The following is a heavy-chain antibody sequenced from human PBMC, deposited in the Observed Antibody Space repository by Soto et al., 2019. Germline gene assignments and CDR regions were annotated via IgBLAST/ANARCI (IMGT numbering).Heavy chain of an antibody. CDR3: ARVYYDFWSGYYLVRYYYYYMDV. Sequence: ASVKVSCKASGYTFTSYDINWVRQATGQGLEWMGWMNPNSGNTGYAQKFQGRVTMTRKTSISTAYMELSSLRSEDTAVYYCARVYYDFWSGYYLVRYYYYYMDVWGKGTTVTVSS. D-gene: IGHD3-3*01. CDR1: GYTFTSYD. V-gene: IGHV1-8*01. J-gene: IGHJ6*03. CDR2: MNPNSGNT.